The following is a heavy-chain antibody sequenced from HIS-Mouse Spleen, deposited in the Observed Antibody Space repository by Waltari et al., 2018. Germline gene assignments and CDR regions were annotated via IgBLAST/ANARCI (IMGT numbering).Heavy chain of an antibody. CDR1: VGSISSSSYY. CDR3: AREIPYSSSWYDWYFDL. CDR2: IYYSGST. Sequence: QLQLHESGPGLVKPSTTLSLTCTVSVGSISSSSYYWGWFRQPPGKGLEWIGSIYYSGSTYYNPSLKSRVTISVDTSKNQFSLKLSSVTAADTAVYYCAREIPYSSSWYDWYFDLWGRGTLVTVSS. V-gene: IGHV4-39*07. D-gene: IGHD6-13*01. J-gene: IGHJ2*01.